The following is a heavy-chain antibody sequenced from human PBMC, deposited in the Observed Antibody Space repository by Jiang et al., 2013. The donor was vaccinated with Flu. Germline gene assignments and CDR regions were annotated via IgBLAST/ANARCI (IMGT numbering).Heavy chain of an antibody. CDR2: IKQDGSEK. CDR1: GFTFSYYW. CDR3: ARDGGSGWKFDY. Sequence: VQLVESGGGLVKPGGSLRLSCAASGFTFSYYWMSWVRQAPGKGLEWVANIKQDGSEKYYVDSVKGRFTISRDNAKNSLYLQMNSLRAEDTAMYYCARDGGSGWKFDYWGQGTLVTVSS. D-gene: IGHD6-19*01. J-gene: IGHJ4*02. V-gene: IGHV3-7*03.